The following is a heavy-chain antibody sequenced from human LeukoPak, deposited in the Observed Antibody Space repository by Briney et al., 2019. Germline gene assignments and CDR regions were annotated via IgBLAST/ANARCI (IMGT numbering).Heavy chain of an antibody. J-gene: IGHJ4*02. D-gene: IGHD6-19*01. CDR1: GFTFSSYG. CDR3: AKDHSSGWYFDY. Sequence: PGRSLRLSCAASGFTFSSYGMHWVRQAPGKGLERVAVISYDGSNKYYADSVKGRFTISRDNSKNTLYLQMNSLRAEDTAVYYCAKDHSSGWYFDYWGQGTLVTVSS. V-gene: IGHV3-30*18. CDR2: ISYDGSNK.